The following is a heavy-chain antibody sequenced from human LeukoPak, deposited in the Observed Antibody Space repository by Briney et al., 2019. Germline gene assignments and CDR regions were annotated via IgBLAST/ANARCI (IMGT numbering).Heavy chain of an antibody. J-gene: IGHJ5*02. V-gene: IGHV1-69*13. Sequence: ASVKVSCKASGGTFSRYAISWVRQAPGQGLEWMGGIIPIFGTANYAQKFQGRVTITADESTSTAYMELSSLRSEDTAVSYCARDAGYCTNGVCASGNWFDPWGQETLVTVSS. D-gene: IGHD2-8*01. CDR3: ARDAGYCTNGVCASGNWFDP. CDR2: IIPIFGTA. CDR1: GGTFSRYA.